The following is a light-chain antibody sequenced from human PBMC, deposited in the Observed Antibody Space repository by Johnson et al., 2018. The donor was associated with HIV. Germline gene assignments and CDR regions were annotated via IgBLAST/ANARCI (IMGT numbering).Light chain of an antibody. CDR1: SSNIGNNF. J-gene: IGLJ1*01. V-gene: IGLV1-51*01. CDR3: GTWDISLSVGYV. CDR2: DNN. Sequence: QSILTQPPSVSAPPGQKVTISCSGSSSNIGNNFISWYQQLPGSAPKLLIYDNNKRPSGLPDRFSGSKSGTSATLDITGLQTGDEADYYCGTWDISLSVGYVFGTGTKVTVL.